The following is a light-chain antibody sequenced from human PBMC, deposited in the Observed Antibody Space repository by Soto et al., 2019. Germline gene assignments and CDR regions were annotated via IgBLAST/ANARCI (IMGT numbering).Light chain of an antibody. CDR3: AAWDDSLSGGYV. Sequence: QSELTQPRSAAGTPGQRVTISCSGSSSNIGSNYVYWYQQLPGTAPKLLIYRNNQRPSGVPDRFSGSKSGTSASLAISGLRSEDEADYYCAAWDDSLSGGYVFGTGTKVTVL. J-gene: IGLJ1*01. CDR2: RNN. V-gene: IGLV1-47*01. CDR1: SSNIGSNY.